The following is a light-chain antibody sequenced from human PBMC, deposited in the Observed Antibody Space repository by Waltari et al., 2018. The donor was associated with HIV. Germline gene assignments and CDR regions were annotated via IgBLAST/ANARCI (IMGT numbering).Light chain of an antibody. J-gene: IGLJ3*02. Sequence: QSALTQPASVSGSPGQSLTISCTGTRSDVGSYNLVSWYQQHPGKAPKLMIYEGSKRPSGVSNRFSGSKSGNTASLTISGLQAEDEADYYCCSYAGSSTSWVFGGGTKLTVL. CDR2: EGS. V-gene: IGLV2-23*01. CDR1: RSDVGSYNL. CDR3: CSYAGSSTSWV.